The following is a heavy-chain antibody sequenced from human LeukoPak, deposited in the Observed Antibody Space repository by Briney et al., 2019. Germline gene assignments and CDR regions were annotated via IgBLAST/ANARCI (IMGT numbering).Heavy chain of an antibody. CDR2: INPNSGGT. J-gene: IGHJ4*02. CDR1: GYTFTGYY. CDR3: ANTGYSSSWESFDY. Sequence: GASVKVSCKASGYTFTGYYMHWVRQAPGQGLEWMGWINPNSGGTNYAQKFQGRVTTTRDTSISTAYMELSRLRSDDTAVYYCANTGYSSSWESFDYWGQGTLVTVSS. V-gene: IGHV1-2*02. D-gene: IGHD6-13*01.